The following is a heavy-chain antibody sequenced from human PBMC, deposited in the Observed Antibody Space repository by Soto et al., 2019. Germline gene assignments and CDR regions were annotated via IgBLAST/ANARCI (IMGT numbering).Heavy chain of an antibody. D-gene: IGHD1-1*01. CDR1: GFNFHDYA. V-gene: IGHV3-9*01. CDR2: ISWNSGSI. CDR3: AKDLSQLEPIFGMDV. J-gene: IGHJ6*02. Sequence: EVQLVESGGGLVQPGRSLRLSCAASGFNFHDYAMHWVRQAPGKGLEWVSGISWNSGSIVYADSVKGRFTISRDNAKNSRYLQMNSLRAEDTALYYCAKDLSQLEPIFGMDVWGQGTTVTVSS.